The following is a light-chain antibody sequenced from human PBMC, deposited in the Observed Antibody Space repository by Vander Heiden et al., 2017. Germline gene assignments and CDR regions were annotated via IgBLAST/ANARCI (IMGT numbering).Light chain of an antibody. V-gene: IGKV1-39*01. CDR1: QSISSY. CDR3: QESYGTPKR. J-gene: IGKJ1*01. Sequence: DIQMTQSPSSLSASVGDRVTITCRASQSISSYLNWYQQKPGKAPKLLIYAASSLQSGVPSRFRGRGSGTDFTLTMRRLQPEDFATYYCQESYGTPKRFGQGTKLEIK. CDR2: AAS.